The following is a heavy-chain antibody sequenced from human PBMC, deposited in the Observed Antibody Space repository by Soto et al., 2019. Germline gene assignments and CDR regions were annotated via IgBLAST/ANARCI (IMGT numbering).Heavy chain of an antibody. V-gene: IGHV3-48*02. J-gene: IGHJ6*02. Sequence: HPGGSLRLSCAASGCTFSSYSMNWVRQAPGKGLEWVSYISSSSSSTIYYADSVKGRFTISRDNAKNSLYLQMNSLRDEDTAVYYCASRHYYGSGSYLARVRRNNYGMDVWGQGTTVTVSS. CDR3: ASRHYYGSGSYLARVRRNNYGMDV. D-gene: IGHD3-10*01. CDR1: GCTFSSYS. CDR2: ISSSSSSTI.